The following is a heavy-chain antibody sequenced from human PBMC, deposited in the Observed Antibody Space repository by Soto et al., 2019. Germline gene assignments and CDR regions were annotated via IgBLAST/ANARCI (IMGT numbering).Heavy chain of an antibody. Sequence: GGSLRLSGAASGFTLTRYSMNWVRQAPGKGLEWVSSISSTTHYIYYADSMRGRFTISRDNAKNAVYLEMNSLRAEDTAVYYCARESEDLTSNFDYWGQGTLVTVSS. V-gene: IGHV3-21*06. CDR3: ARESEDLTSNFDY. J-gene: IGHJ4*02. CDR1: GFTLTRYS. CDR2: ISSTTHYI.